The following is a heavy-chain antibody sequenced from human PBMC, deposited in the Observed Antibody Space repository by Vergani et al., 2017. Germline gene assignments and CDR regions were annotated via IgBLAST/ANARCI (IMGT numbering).Heavy chain of an antibody. V-gene: IGHV3-7*01. J-gene: IGHJ6*03. CDR3: AGLFLEWLLLGDYYYFFMDV. D-gene: IGHD3-3*01. Sequence: EVQLVETGGGLVQPGGSLRLSCAASGFTFSSYWMSWVRQAPGKGLEWVANIKQDGSEKYSVDSVKGRFTISRDNAKNSLYLKMNSLRAEYSAVYFCAGLFLEWLLLGDYYYFFMDVWGKGTTVTVSS. CDR1: GFTFSSYW. CDR2: IKQDGSEK.